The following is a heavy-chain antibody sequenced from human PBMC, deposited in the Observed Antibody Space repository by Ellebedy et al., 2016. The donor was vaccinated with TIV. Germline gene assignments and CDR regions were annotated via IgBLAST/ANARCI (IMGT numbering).Heavy chain of an antibody. CDR3: TTDQNRNGLHEDY. V-gene: IGHV1-69*04. CDR1: GGTFNSYA. D-gene: IGHD5-24*01. CDR2: VITILGLT. Sequence: AASVQVSCKASGGTFNSYAFSWVRQAPGQGLECMGRVITILGLTNYAQKLQGRGPITADQSTNTAYMELRSLRSEDTAVYYCTTDQNRNGLHEDYWGQGTLVTVSS. J-gene: IGHJ4*02.